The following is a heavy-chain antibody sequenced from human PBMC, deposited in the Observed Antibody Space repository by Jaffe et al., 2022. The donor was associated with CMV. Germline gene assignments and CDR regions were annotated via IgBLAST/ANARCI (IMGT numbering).Heavy chain of an antibody. CDR3: ARDPPGGQYSYGSHDAFDI. Sequence: QVQLQESGPGLVKPSETLSLTCTVSGGSISSYYWSWIRQPAGKGLEWIGRIYTSGSTNYNPSLKSRVTMSVDTSKNQFSLKLSSVTAADTAVYYCARDPPGGQYSYGSHDAFDIWGQGTMVTVSS. V-gene: IGHV4-4*07. D-gene: IGHD5-18*01. CDR2: IYTSGST. J-gene: IGHJ3*02. CDR1: GGSISSYY.